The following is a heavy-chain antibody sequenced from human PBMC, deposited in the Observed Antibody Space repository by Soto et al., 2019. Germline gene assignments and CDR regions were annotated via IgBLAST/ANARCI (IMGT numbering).Heavy chain of an antibody. Sequence: QVHLVQSGAEVRKPGASVKVSCKASGYTFSSYAMHWVRQAHGQRLEWMGWINAGYGNTKSSQKFQDSVTISRDTSASTAYMELTSLRSEDTAVYYCARDTGDGTFDFWGQGTLVTVSS. J-gene: IGHJ4*02. CDR1: GYTFSSYA. CDR3: ARDTGDGTFDF. V-gene: IGHV1-3*01. CDR2: INAGYGNT. D-gene: IGHD7-27*01.